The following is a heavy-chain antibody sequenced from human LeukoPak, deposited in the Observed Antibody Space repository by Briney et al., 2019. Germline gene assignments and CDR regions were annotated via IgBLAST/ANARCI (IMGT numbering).Heavy chain of an antibody. Sequence: GGSLRLSCAASGFTFSSYAMHWVRQAPGKGLEWVAVISYDGSNKYYADSVKGRFTISRDNAKSTLYLQMNTLRVEDTAVYYCTRDLMDYDVSTGLHHYYMDVWGQGTTVTVSS. J-gene: IGHJ6*02. CDR1: GFTFSSYA. CDR2: ISYDGSNK. V-gene: IGHV3-30-3*01. D-gene: IGHD3-9*01. CDR3: TRDLMDYDVSTGLHHYYMDV.